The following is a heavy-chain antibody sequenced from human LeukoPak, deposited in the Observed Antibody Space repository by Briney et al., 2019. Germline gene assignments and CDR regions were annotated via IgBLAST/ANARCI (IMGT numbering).Heavy chain of an antibody. CDR2: IYPGDSDT. CDR1: GYSFTSYW. CDR3: ARPGVGATHFDY. Sequence: GGSLQISCQGSGYSFTSYWIGWVRQMPGNGLEGMGIIYPGDSDTRYSPSFQGQVTISADKSISTAYLQWSSLKASDTAMYYCARPGVGATHFDYWGQGTLVTVSS. J-gene: IGHJ4*02. V-gene: IGHV5-51*01. D-gene: IGHD1-26*01.